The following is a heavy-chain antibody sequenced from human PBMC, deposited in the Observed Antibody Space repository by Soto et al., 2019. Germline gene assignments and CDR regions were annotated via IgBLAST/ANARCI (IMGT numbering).Heavy chain of an antibody. CDR3: ARGFPREPGTFDI. J-gene: IGHJ3*02. V-gene: IGHV3-30-3*01. D-gene: IGHD1-1*01. CDR2: ISYDGSNK. Sequence: QVQLVESGGGVVQPGRSLRLSCAASGFTFSSYAMHWVRQAPGKGLEWVAVISYDGSNKYYADSVKGRFTISRDNSKNTLYLQMNSLRAEDTAVYYCARGFPREPGTFDIWGQGTMVTVSS. CDR1: GFTFSSYA.